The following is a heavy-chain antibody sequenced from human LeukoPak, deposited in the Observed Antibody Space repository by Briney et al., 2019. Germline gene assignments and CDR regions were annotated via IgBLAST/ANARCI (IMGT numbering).Heavy chain of an antibody. Sequence: SLTLSLTCTVYGDSINIGGYRRGWNRQPPGKGLEWIASGHYSGCNYYKPSLKSRFTIAVETSKNPFTLKLSSVTAADTAVYYCARIGYCSGGSCYSGLVWLPFEYWGQGTLVTVSS. J-gene: IGHJ4*02. CDR2: GHYSGCN. D-gene: IGHD2-15*01. V-gene: IGHV4-39*06. CDR1: GDSINIGGYR. CDR3: ARIGYCSGGSCYSGLVWLPFEY.